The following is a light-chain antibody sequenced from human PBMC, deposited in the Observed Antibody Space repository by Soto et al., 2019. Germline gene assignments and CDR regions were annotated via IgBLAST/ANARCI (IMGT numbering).Light chain of an antibody. CDR3: SSYTSSSTLV. CDR1: SSDVDAYNF. J-gene: IGLJ1*01. Sequence: QSALTQPASVSGSPGQSISISCTGTSSDVDAYNFVSWYQQHPGKAPKLMIYEVSNRPSGVSNRFSGSKSGNTASLTISGLQAEDEADYYCSSYTSSSTLVFGSGTKLTVL. CDR2: EVS. V-gene: IGLV2-14*01.